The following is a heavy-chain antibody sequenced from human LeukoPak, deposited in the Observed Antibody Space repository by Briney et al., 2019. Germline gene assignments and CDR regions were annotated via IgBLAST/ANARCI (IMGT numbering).Heavy chain of an antibody. CDR3: ARITGIEAAGDY. CDR1: VFTFSTYW. D-gene: IGHD6-13*01. J-gene: IGHJ4*02. Sequence: PGGSLRLSCVASVFTFSTYWMSWVRQAPGKGLEWVANIKHDGSEKYYVDSVKGRFTISRDNAKNSLYLEMNSLRAEDTAVYYCARITGIEAAGDYWGQGTLVTVSS. V-gene: IGHV3-7*04. CDR2: IKHDGSEK.